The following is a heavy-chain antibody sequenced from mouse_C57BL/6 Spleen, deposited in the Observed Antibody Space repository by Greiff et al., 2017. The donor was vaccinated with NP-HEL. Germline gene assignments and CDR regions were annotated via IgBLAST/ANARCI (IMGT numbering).Heavy chain of an antibody. D-gene: IGHD3-2*02. J-gene: IGHJ2*01. CDR1: GFTFSSYA. CDR3: TRDSSGYGGYFDY. CDR2: ISSGGDYT. V-gene: IGHV5-9-1*02. Sequence: EVKLEESGEGLVKPGGSLKLSCAASGFTFSSYAMSWVRQTPEKRLEWVAYISSGGDYTYYADTVKGRFTISRDNAMNTLYLQMSSLKSEDTAMYYYTRDSSGYGGYFDYWGQGTTLTVSS.